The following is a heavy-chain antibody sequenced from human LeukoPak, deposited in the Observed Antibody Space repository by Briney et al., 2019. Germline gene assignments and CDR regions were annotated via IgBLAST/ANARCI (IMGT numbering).Heavy chain of an antibody. CDR1: GFTFSNAW. Sequence: PGGSLRLSCAASGFTFSNAWMSWVRQAPGKGLEWVGRIKSKTDGGTTDYAAPVKGRFTISRDDSKNTLYLQMNSLKTEDTAVYYCTSPNYYDSSGYYYYYFDYWGQGTLVTVSS. V-gene: IGHV3-15*01. J-gene: IGHJ4*02. CDR2: IKSKTDGGTT. D-gene: IGHD3-22*01. CDR3: TSPNYYDSSGYYYYYFDY.